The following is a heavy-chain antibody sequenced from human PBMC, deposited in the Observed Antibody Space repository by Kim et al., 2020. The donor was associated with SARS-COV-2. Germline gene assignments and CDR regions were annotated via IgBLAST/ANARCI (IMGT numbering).Heavy chain of an antibody. V-gene: IGHV4-31*03. CDR1: GGSISSGGHY. J-gene: IGHJ3*02. Sequence: SETLSLTCTVSGGSISSGGHYWNWLRQRPGEGLEWIGYVYYRASTFYNPSLRTRVSVSIGTSRKQFSLTLRSVTAADTAVYYCARNSPTYGNYGHEAFDIWGRGTMVTVSS. CDR2: VYYRAST. CDR3: ARNSPTYGNYGHEAFDI. D-gene: IGHD3-22*01.